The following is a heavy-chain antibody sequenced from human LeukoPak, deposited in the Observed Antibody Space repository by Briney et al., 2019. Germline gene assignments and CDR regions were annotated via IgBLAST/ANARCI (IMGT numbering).Heavy chain of an antibody. Sequence: GGSLRLSCAASGLTFSSSWMYWVRQAPGKGLVWVSDINSDGSNTRYADSVRSRFTISRDNAKEMVHLHMNSLRAEDTAVYYCARAVSGWQAIDYWGQGTLVTVSS. D-gene: IGHD6-19*01. CDR2: INSDGSNT. J-gene: IGHJ4*02. V-gene: IGHV3-74*01. CDR3: ARAVSGWQAIDY. CDR1: GLTFSSSW.